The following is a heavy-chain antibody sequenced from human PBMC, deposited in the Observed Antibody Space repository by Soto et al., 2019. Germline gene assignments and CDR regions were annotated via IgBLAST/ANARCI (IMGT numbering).Heavy chain of an antibody. CDR2: ISVGGGNT. Sequence: EVQLLESGGGLVQPGGSLRLSCAASGFTFSSYAMNWVRQAPGKGLEWVSGISVGGGNTYYADSVKGRFTISRGNSQNALYLQMSSLRAEATAVYFCAKRAGGSSGPFGYWCQGSLVTVSS. CDR3: AKRAGGSSGPFGY. V-gene: IGHV3-23*01. J-gene: IGHJ4*02. D-gene: IGHD6-19*01. CDR1: GFTFSSYA.